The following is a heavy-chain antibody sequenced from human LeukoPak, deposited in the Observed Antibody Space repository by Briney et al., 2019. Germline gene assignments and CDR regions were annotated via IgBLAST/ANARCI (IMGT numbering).Heavy chain of an antibody. CDR2: ISGSGGST. CDR1: GFTFSSYG. J-gene: IGHJ5*02. V-gene: IGHV3-23*01. CDR3: AKDVWGSYRPQGWFDP. Sequence: GGTLRLSCAASGFTFSSYGMSWVRQAPGKGLEWVSAISGSGGSTYYADSVKGRFTISRDNSKNTLYLQMNSLRAEDTAVYYCAKDVWGSYRPQGWFDPWGQGTLVTVSS. D-gene: IGHD3-16*02.